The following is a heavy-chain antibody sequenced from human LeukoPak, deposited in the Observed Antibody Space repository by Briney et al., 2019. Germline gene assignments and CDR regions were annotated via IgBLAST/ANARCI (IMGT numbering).Heavy chain of an antibody. V-gene: IGHV3-30-3*01. CDR2: MTYDGIKR. CDR1: TFTFSSYA. J-gene: IGHJ4*02. CDR3: TNLRLGMMKGVRLDN. Sequence: GGSLRLSCAASTFTFSSYAMSWVRQAPGKVLEWVAFMTYDGIKRPYADSVKGRFTISRDNSKYTVDLQMNNLRPEDTAVYYCTNLRLGMMKGVRLDNWGQGTLVTVSS. D-gene: IGHD1-26*01.